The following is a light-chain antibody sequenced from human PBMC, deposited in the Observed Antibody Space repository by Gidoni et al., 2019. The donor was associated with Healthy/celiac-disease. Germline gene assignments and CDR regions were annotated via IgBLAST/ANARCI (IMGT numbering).Light chain of an antibody. Sequence: IVLTQPPGTLSLSPGERAPLPCRSSQSVSSSYLAWYQQNPGQAPRLLIYGASSRATGIPDRFSGSGSGTDFTLTISRLEPEDFAVYYCQQYGSSPRTFGQGTKVEIK. CDR1: QSVSSSY. V-gene: IGKV3-20*01. CDR2: GAS. CDR3: QQYGSSPRT. J-gene: IGKJ1*01.